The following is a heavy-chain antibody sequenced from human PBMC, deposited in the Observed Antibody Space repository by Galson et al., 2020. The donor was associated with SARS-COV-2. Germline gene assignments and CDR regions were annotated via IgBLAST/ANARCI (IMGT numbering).Heavy chain of an antibody. Sequence: SETLSLTCIVSGGSISTYYWSWIRQPPGKGLEWIGYIDYRGSTNSSPSLKSRVTISMDTSKNHFSLNLSSVTAADTAVYYCARLNGGFWGQGTLVTVSS. CDR2: IDYRGST. V-gene: IGHV4-59*01. CDR1: GGSISTYY. J-gene: IGHJ4*02. D-gene: IGHD1-1*01. CDR3: ARLNGGF.